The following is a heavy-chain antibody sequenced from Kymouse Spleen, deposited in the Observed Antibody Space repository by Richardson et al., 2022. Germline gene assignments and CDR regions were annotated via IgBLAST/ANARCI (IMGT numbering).Heavy chain of an antibody. D-gene: IGHD3-9*01. CDR3: AREADILTGYPYYYYYYGMDV. Sequence: QVQLQESGPGLVKPSQTLSLTCTVSGGSISSGGYYWSWIRQHPGKGLEWIGYIYYSGSTYYNPSLKSRVTISVDTSKNQFSLKLSSVTAADTAVYYCAREADILTGYPYYYYYYGMDVWGQGTTVTVSS. J-gene: IGHJ6*02. CDR1: GGSISSGGYY. CDR2: IYYSGST. V-gene: IGHV4-31*03.